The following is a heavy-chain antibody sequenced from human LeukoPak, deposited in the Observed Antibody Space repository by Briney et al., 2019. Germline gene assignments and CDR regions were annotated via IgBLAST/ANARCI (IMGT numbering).Heavy chain of an antibody. CDR1: GGSISSSYYY. J-gene: IGHJ4*02. V-gene: IGHV4-39*07. D-gene: IGHD2-8*01. CDR3: ARGKALGIVLMVYAKGGYFDY. CDR2: IYYSGST. Sequence: SETLSLTCTVSGGSISSSYYYWGWIRQPPGKGLEWIGSIYYSGSTYYNPSLKSRVTISVDTSKNQFSLKLSSVTAADTAVYYCARGKALGIVLMVYAKGGYFDYWGQGTLVTVSS.